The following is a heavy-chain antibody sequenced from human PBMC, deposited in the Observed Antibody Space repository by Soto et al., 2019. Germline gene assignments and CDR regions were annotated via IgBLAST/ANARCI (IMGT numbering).Heavy chain of an antibody. CDR3: ARPSLYSSSWFDY. J-gene: IGHJ4*02. D-gene: IGHD6-13*01. CDR1: GFTFSSYG. Sequence: GRSLRLSCAASGFTFSSYGMHWVRQAPGKGLEWVAVIWYDGSNKYYADSVKGRFTISRDNSKNTLYLQMNSLRAEDTAVYYCARPSLYSSSWFDYWGQGTLVTVSS. V-gene: IGHV3-33*01. CDR2: IWYDGSNK.